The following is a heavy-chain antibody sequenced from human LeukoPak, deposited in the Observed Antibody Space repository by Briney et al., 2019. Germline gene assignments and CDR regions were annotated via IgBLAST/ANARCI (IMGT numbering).Heavy chain of an antibody. J-gene: IGHJ6*03. CDR1: GFTFSGSA. CDR3: TRQSRGYSRGPTYYYYYMDV. CDR2: IRSKANSYAT. V-gene: IGHV3-73*01. Sequence: GGSLRLSCAASGFTFSGSAMHWVRQASGKGLEWVGRIRSKANSYATAYAASVKGRFTISRDDSKNTAYLQMNSLKTEDTAVYYCTRQSRGYSRGPTYYYYYMDVWGKGTTVTVSS. D-gene: IGHD5-12*01.